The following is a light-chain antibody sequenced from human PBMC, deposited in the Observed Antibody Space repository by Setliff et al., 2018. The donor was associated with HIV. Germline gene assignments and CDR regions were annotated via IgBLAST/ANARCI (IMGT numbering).Light chain of an antibody. CDR3: QVWDSSSDHYV. J-gene: IGLJ1*01. Sequence: SYELTQPPSVSVAPGKTARITCWGNNIGSKSVHWHQQKPGQAPVLVIYYDSDRPSGIPERFSGSNSGNTATLTISRVEAGDEADYYCQVWDSSSDHYVFGTGTKVTVL. CDR1: NIGSKS. CDR2: YDS. V-gene: IGLV3-21*04.